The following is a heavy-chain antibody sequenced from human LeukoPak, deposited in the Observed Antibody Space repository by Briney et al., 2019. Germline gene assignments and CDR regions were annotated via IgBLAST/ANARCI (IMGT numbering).Heavy chain of an antibody. Sequence: PGGSLRLSCAASGFTFSSYSMNWVRQAPGKGLEWVSSISSSSNYIYYADSVKGRFTISRDNAKNSLYLQMNSLRAEDTAVYYCAREVVGATSGDYWGQGTLVTVSS. D-gene: IGHD1-26*01. CDR2: ISSSSNYI. J-gene: IGHJ4*02. V-gene: IGHV3-21*01. CDR1: GFTFSSYS. CDR3: AREVVGATSGDY.